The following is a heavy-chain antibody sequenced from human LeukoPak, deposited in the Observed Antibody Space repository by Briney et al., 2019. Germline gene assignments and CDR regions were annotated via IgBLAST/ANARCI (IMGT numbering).Heavy chain of an antibody. J-gene: IGHJ6*02. CDR2: ISYDGSNK. D-gene: IGHD3-10*01. Sequence: GGSLRLSCAASGFTFSSYAMHWVRQAPGKGLEWVAVISYDGSNKYYADSVKGRFTISRDNSKNTLYLQMNSLRAEDTAVYYCARGRFGELSYYYYGMDVWGQGTTVTVSS. CDR3: ARGRFGELSYYYYGMDV. CDR1: GFTFSSYA. V-gene: IGHV3-30-3*01.